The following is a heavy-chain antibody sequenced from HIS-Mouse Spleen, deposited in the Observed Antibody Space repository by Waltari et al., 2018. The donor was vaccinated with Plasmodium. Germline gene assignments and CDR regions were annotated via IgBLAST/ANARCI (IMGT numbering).Heavy chain of an antibody. CDR3: ARDRITGTSYFDY. D-gene: IGHD1-7*01. V-gene: IGHV4-39*07. CDR1: GGSIRRRSYY. Sequence: QLQLQESGPGLVKPSEPLSPTCTVSGGSIRRRSYYWGSIRQPPGKGMEWIGSIYYSGSTYYNPSLKSRVTISVDTSKNQFSLKLSSVTAADTAVYYCARDRITGTSYFDYWGQGTLVTVSS. J-gene: IGHJ4*02. CDR2: IYYSGST.